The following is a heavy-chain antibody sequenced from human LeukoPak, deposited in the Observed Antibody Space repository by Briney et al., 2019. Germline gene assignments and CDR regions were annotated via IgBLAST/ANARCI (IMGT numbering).Heavy chain of an antibody. CDR2: IYSGGST. J-gene: IGHJ6*02. D-gene: IGHD1-14*01. V-gene: IGHV3-66*01. CDR3: ARETGGDYYYYYGMDV. CDR1: GFTVSSNH. Sequence: GSLRLSCAASGFTVSSNHMSWVRQAPGKGLEWVSVIYSGGSTYYADSVKGRFTISRDNSKNTLYLQMNSLRAEDTAVYYCARETGGDYYYYYGMDVWGQGTTVTVSS.